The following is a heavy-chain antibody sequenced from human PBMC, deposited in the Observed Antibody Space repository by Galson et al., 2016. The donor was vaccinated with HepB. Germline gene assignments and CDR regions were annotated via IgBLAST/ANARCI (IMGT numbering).Heavy chain of an antibody. D-gene: IGHD7-27*01. CDR2: THYSGEKT. J-gene: IGHJ4*02. CDR1: GFTFSIHD. Sequence: SLRLSCAASGFTFSIHDMNWVRQAPGKGLEWVSNTHYSGEKTFYANSVKGRFTISRDNFKNMLYLQMNSLRAEDTAFYYCVKDPNWESGFWALGTLVTVSS. V-gene: IGHV3-23*01. CDR3: VKDPNWESGF.